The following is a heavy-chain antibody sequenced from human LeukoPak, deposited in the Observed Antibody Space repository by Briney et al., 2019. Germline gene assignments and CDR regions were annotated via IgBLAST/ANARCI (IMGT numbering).Heavy chain of an antibody. Sequence: PSETLSLTCAVYGGSFSGYYWSWIRQPPGKGLEWIGEINHSGSTNYNPSLKSRVTISIDTSKNQFYLKLSSLTAADTAVYFCARRDDSSGYHKIFDYWGPGTLVTVSS. CDR1: GGSFSGYY. CDR3: ARRDDSSGYHKIFDY. D-gene: IGHD3-22*01. CDR2: INHSGST. V-gene: IGHV4-34*01. J-gene: IGHJ4*02.